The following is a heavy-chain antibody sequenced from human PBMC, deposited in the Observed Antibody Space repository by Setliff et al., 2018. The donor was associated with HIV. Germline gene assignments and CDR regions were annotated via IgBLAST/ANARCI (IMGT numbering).Heavy chain of an antibody. Sequence: SETLSLTCNVSAASVGTGAYYWSWIRQSPGKGLEWLGYLYYSGSIDYNPTLKTRVSISIDMSKNQFSLKMSSVTAADTAVYFCARGLRTSRVFFDSWGQGILVTVSS. J-gene: IGHJ4*02. CDR3: ARGLRTSRVFFDS. CDR2: LYYSGSI. CDR1: AASVGTGAYY. V-gene: IGHV4-61*08. D-gene: IGHD2-15*01.